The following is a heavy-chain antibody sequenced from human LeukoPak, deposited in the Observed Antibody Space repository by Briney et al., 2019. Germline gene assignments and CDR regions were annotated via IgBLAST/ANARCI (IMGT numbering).Heavy chain of an antibody. CDR1: GGSITSSSSY. V-gene: IGHV4-39*07. CDR3: ARAPYCTNGVCSFDY. D-gene: IGHD2-8*01. CDR2: IYYSGST. Sequence: SETLSLTCAVSGGSITSSSSYWGWIRQTPGKGLEWIGSIYYSGSTYYNPSLKSRVTISVDTSKNQFSLKLSSVTAADTAVYYCARAPYCTNGVCSFDYWGQGTLVTVSS. J-gene: IGHJ4*02.